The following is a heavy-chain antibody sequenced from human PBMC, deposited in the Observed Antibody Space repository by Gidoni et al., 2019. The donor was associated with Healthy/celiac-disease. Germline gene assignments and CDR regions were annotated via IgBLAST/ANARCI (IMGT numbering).Heavy chain of an antibody. CDR1: GFTFRRYD. CDR2: ISGSGGST. CDR3: AKDGTVKRGGYYFDY. V-gene: IGHV3-23*01. J-gene: IGHJ4*02. Sequence: EVQLLASGGGLVQPGGSLRLSCAASGFTFRRYDMSWVRQAPGKGLEWVSAISGSGGSTYYADSVKGRFTISRDNSKNTLYLQMNSLRAEDTAVYYCAKDGTVKRGGYYFDYWGQGTLVTVSS. D-gene: IGHD4-4*01.